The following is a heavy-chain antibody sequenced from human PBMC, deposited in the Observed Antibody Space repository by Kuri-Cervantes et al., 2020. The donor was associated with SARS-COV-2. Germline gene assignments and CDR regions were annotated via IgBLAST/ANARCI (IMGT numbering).Heavy chain of an antibody. CDR3: ARDTGNRRLGIDS. V-gene: IGHV4-39*02. J-gene: IGHJ4*02. D-gene: IGHD7-27*01. CDR1: GGSISSSSYY. Sequence: SETLSLTCTVSGGSISSSSYYWGWIRQPPGKGLEWIGSIYYSGSTYYNPSLKSRVTISVDTSKNQFSLKLSSVTAADTAVYYCARDTGNRRLGIDSWGQGTLVTVSS. CDR2: IYYSGST.